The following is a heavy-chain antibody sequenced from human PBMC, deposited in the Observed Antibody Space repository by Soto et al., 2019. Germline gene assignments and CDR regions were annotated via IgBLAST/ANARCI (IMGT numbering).Heavy chain of an antibody. CDR3: ASNSYYYGSGSYWLDYYYYMDV. J-gene: IGHJ6*03. Sequence: QLQLQESGPGLVKPSETLSLTCTVSGGSISSSSYYWGWIRQPPGKGLEWIGSIYYSGSTYYNPSLKSRVTISVDTSKNQFSLKLSSVTAADTAVYYCASNSYYYGSGSYWLDYYYYMDVWGKGTTVTVSS. CDR1: GGSISSSSYY. V-gene: IGHV4-39*01. CDR2: IYYSGST. D-gene: IGHD3-10*01.